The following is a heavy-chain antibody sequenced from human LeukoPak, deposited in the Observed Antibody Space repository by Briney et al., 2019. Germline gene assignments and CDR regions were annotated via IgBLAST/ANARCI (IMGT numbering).Heavy chain of an antibody. CDR3: ARGSSGARFDY. D-gene: IGHD2-15*01. J-gene: IGHJ4*02. CDR1: GDSISSYY. Sequence: SETLSLTCTVSGDSISSYYWSWIRQPAGKGLEWIGRIYTGGSSNYNPSLKSWVTMSVDTSKNQFSLKLTSVTAADTAVYYCARGSSGARFDYWGQGTLVTVSS. V-gene: IGHV4-4*07. CDR2: IYTGGSS.